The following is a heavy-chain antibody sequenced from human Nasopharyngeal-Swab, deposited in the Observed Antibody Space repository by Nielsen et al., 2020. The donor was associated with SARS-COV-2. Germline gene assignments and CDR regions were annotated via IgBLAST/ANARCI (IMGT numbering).Heavy chain of an antibody. V-gene: IGHV3-21*04. Sequence: GESLKISCAASGFTFTDYVMNWVRQAPGKGLEWVSSISTTSDYIYYADSVKGRFTISRDNARNSLHLQMNSLRAEDTAVYYCARDRLEWLLSYYYYGMDVWGQGTTVTVSS. CDR3: ARDRLEWLLSYYYYGMDV. CDR2: ISTTSDYI. J-gene: IGHJ6*02. CDR1: GFTFTDYV. D-gene: IGHD3-3*01.